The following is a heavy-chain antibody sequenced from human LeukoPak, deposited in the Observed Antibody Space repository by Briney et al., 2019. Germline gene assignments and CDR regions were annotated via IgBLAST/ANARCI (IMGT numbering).Heavy chain of an antibody. Sequence: SVKVSCKASGGIFSSYAISWMRQAPGQGLEWMGGIIPIFGTANYAQKFQGRVTITADESTSTAYMELSSLRSEDTAVYYCARVASSSYYYYYYMDVWGKGTTVTVSS. D-gene: IGHD6-6*01. CDR1: GGIFSSYA. J-gene: IGHJ6*03. CDR3: ARVASSSYYYYYYMDV. CDR2: IIPIFGTA. V-gene: IGHV1-69*13.